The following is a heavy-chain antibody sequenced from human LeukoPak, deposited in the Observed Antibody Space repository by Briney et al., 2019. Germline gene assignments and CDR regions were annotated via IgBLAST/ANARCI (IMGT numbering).Heavy chain of an antibody. V-gene: IGHV3-53*01. CDR1: GFTVSSNY. CDR2: IYVGGDT. D-gene: IGHD1-26*01. Sequence: GGSLRVSCAASGFTVSSNYMSWVRQAPGKGLEWVSLIYVGGDTYYADSVKGRFTISRDNSKNTLYLQMNSLRAEDTAVYFCASRSGFFGIDVWGRGTTVTVSS. J-gene: IGHJ6*02. CDR3: ASRSGFFGIDV.